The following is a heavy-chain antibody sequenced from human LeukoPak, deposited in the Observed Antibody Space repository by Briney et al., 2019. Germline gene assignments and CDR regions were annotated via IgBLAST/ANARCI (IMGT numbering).Heavy chain of an antibody. CDR3: ARHYCSGGTCYSFDY. J-gene: IGHJ4*02. CDR1: GGSISGYY. V-gene: IGHV4-59*08. D-gene: IGHD2-15*01. Sequence: SETLSHTRTDPGGSISGYYWSWIRQPPRKRLERIAHTSYSGSTNHNPSLKRRATIPVDTSKYQFSLKLSSVTAADAALYHCARHYCSGGTCYSFDYWGQGTVVTVSS. CDR2: TSYSGST.